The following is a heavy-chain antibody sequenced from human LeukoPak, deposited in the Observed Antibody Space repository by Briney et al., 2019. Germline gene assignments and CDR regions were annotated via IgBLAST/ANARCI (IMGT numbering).Heavy chain of an antibody. J-gene: IGHJ6*03. Sequence: GGPLRLSCAASGFTVSSNYMSWVRQAPGKGLEWVSVIYSGGSTYYADSVKGRFTISRDNSKNTLYLQMNSLRAEDTAEYYCARDLVTYYYYYMDVWGKGTTVTVSS. CDR2: IYSGGST. CDR3: ARDLVTYYYYYMDV. V-gene: IGHV3-53*01. CDR1: GFTVSSNY. D-gene: IGHD4-23*01.